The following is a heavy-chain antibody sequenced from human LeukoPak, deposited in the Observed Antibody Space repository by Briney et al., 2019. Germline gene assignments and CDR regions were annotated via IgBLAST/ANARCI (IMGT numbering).Heavy chain of an antibody. CDR3: ARDTKGHQHRFDY. CDR1: GFTVSSNY. CDR2: IYSGGST. D-gene: IGHD5-18*01. V-gene: IGHV3-66*02. J-gene: IGHJ4*02. Sequence: GGSLRLSCAASGFTVSSNYMSWVRQAPGKELEWVSVIYSGGSTYYADSVKGRFTISRDNSKNTLYLQMNSLRAEDTAVYYCARDTKGHQHRFDYWGQGTLVTVSS.